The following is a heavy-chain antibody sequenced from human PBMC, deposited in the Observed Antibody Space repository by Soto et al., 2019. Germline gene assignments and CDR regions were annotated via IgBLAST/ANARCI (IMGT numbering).Heavy chain of an antibody. D-gene: IGHD5-18*01. V-gene: IGHV3-23*01. CDR3: AKDLRVHSHGYSSYYGIDV. Sequence: PGGSLRLSCAASGFTFSSYAMSWVRQAPGKGLEWVSAISGSGGSTYYADSVKGRFTISRDNSKNTLYLQMNSLRAEDTAVYYCAKDLRVHSHGYSSYYGIDVWGQVTTVTV. J-gene: IGHJ6*02. CDR1: GFTFSSYA. CDR2: ISGSGGST.